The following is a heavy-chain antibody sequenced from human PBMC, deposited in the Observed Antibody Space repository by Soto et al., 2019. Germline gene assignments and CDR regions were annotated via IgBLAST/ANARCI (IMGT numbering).Heavy chain of an antibody. CDR1: GGTFSSYA. D-gene: IGHD3-3*01. Sequence: SVKVSCKASGGTFSSYAISWVRQAPGQGLEWMGGIIPIFGTANYAQKFQGRVTITADKSTGTAYMELSSLRSEDTAVYYCARVGGDYDFWSGYYTGPNWFDPWGQGTLVTVSS. V-gene: IGHV1-69*06. CDR2: IIPIFGTA. CDR3: ARVGGDYDFWSGYYTGPNWFDP. J-gene: IGHJ5*02.